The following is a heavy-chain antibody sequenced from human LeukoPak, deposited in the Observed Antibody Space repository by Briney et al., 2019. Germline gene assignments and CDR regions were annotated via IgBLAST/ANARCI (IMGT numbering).Heavy chain of an antibody. CDR3: ARDPSSGWYLKGWFDP. J-gene: IGHJ5*02. V-gene: IGHV3-21*01. CDR2: ISSSSNYI. D-gene: IGHD6-19*01. Sequence: GGALRLSCAASGCTFSSYSMNWVRQAPGKGLEWVSSISSSSNYIYYADSVKGRFTISRDNAKNSLYLQMNSLRAEDTAVYYCARDPSSGWYLKGWFDPWGQGTLVTVSS. CDR1: GCTFSSYS.